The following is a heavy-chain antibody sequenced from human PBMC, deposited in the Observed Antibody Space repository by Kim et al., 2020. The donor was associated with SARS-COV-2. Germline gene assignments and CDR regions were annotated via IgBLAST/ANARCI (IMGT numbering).Heavy chain of an antibody. D-gene: IGHD3-3*01. J-gene: IGHJ3*02. CDR1: GFTFSDYY. CDR3: ARGIKIGESENAFDI. V-gene: IGHV3-11*03. CDR2: ISSSSSYT. Sequence: GGSLRLSCAASGFTFSDYYMSWIRQAPGKGLEWGSYISSSSSYTNYADSVKGRFTISRDNAKNSLYLQMNSLRAEDTAVYYCARGIKIGESENAFDIWGQGTMVTVSS.